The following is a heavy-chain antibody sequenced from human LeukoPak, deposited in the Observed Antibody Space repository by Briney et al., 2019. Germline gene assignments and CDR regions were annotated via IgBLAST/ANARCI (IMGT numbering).Heavy chain of an antibody. CDR3: ARWLQSLAYFDH. J-gene: IGHJ4*02. V-gene: IGHV3-53*01. CDR2: IYSGGIT. CDR1: GSTLSSNY. Sequence: PGGSLRLSCAASGSTLSSNYMSWVRQAPGKGLEWVSVIYSGGITNYADSVKGRFTISRDNSKNTLYLQMNSLRAEDTAVYYCARWLQSLAYFDHWGQGTLVTVSS. D-gene: IGHD5-24*01.